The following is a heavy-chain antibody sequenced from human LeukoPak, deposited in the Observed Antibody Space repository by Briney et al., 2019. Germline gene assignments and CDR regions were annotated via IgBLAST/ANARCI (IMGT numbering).Heavy chain of an antibody. D-gene: IGHD4-17*01. V-gene: IGHV1-69*13. CDR1: GGTFSSYA. CDR3: ARGPPPSHDYGDSLYY. CDR2: IIPIFGTA. J-gene: IGHJ4*02. Sequence: GASVKVSCKASGGTFSSYAISWVRQAPGQGLEWTGGIIPIFGTANYAQKFQGRVTITADESTSTAYMELSSLRSEDTAVYYCARGPPPSHDYGDSLYYWGQGTLVTVSS.